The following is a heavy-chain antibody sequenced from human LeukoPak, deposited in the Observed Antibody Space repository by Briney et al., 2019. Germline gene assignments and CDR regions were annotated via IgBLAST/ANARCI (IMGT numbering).Heavy chain of an antibody. CDR1: GFTFSSYG. D-gene: IGHD3-10*01. Sequence: GRSLRLSCAASGFTFSSYGMHWVRQAPGKGLEWVAVISYDGSNKYYADSVKGRFTISRDNSKNTLYLQMNSLRAEDTAVYYCAKECGSGSYNNWFDPWGQGTLVTVSS. CDR3: AKECGSGSYNNWFDP. CDR2: ISYDGSNK. V-gene: IGHV3-30*18. J-gene: IGHJ5*02.